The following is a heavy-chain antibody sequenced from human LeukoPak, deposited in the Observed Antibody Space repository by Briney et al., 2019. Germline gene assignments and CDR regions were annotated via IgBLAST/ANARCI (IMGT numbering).Heavy chain of an antibody. CDR3: AREYSGFDY. CDR1: GDPISSNSNYK. CDR2: IYYHGST. V-gene: IGHV4-61*01. D-gene: IGHD6-13*01. Sequence: SETQCLTCTVSGDPISSNSNYKWSWIRQPPGKGLEWIGYIYYHGSTNYNPSLKSRVTFSVDTSKNQFSLKLRSVTAADTAVYYCAREYSGFDYWGQGPLVTVSS. J-gene: IGHJ4*02.